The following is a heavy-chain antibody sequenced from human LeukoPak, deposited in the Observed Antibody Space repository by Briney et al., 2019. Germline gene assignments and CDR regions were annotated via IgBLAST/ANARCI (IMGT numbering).Heavy chain of an antibody. CDR2: IYYSGST. CDR3: ARQADSSGYGYIDY. J-gene: IGHJ4*02. D-gene: IGHD3-22*01. CDR1: GGSISSGDYY. V-gene: IGHV4-30-4*01. Sequence: PSQTLSLTCTVSGGSISSGDYYWSWIRQPPGKGLEWIGYIYYSGSTYYNPSLKSRVTISVDTSKNQFSLKLSSVTAADTAVYYCARQADSSGYGYIDYWGQGTLVTVSS.